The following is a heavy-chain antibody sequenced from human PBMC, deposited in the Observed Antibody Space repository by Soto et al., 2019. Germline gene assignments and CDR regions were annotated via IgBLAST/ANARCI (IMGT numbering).Heavy chain of an antibody. Sequence: GGSLRLSCAASGFTFSSYGMHWVRQAPGKGLEWVAVISYDGSNKYYADSVKGRFTISRDNSKNTLYLQMNSLRAEDTAVYYCAKDGPDIVVVVANVYGMDVWGQGTTVTVSS. V-gene: IGHV3-30*18. CDR2: ISYDGSNK. D-gene: IGHD2-15*01. J-gene: IGHJ6*02. CDR3: AKDGPDIVVVVANVYGMDV. CDR1: GFTFSSYG.